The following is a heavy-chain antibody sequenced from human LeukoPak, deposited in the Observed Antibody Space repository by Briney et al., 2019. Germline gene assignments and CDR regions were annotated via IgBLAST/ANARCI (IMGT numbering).Heavy chain of an antibody. J-gene: IGHJ4*02. D-gene: IGHD2-15*01. V-gene: IGHV4-61*02. CDR2: IYTSGST. Sequence: SQTLSLACTVSGGSISSGSYSWSWIRQPAGKGLEWIGRIYTSGSTNYNPSLKSRVTISVDTSKNQFSLKPSSVTAADTAVYYCAREIVVVVAATPVTTGFDYWGQGTLVTVSS. CDR1: GGSISSGSYS. CDR3: AREIVVVVAATPVTTGFDY.